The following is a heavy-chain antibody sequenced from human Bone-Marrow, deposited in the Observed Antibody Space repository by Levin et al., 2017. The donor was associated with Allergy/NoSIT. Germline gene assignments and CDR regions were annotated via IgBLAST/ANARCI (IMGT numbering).Heavy chain of an antibody. CDR2: ITAGGTGDSKT. J-gene: IGHJ4*02. Sequence: PGGSLRLSCAASGFTSSRYAMSWVRLAPGKGLEWVSAITAGGTGDSKTYYADSVKGRFTISRDDSENTLYLQMNTLRAEDTAVYYCAKSGYSSGWDYWGQGTLVTVSS. D-gene: IGHD6-19*01. CDR1: GFTSSRYA. CDR3: AKSGYSSGWDY. V-gene: IGHV3-23*01.